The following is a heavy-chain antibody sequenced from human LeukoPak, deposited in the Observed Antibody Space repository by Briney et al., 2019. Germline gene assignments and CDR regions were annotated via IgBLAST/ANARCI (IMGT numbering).Heavy chain of an antibody. D-gene: IGHD6-13*01. J-gene: IGHJ3*02. Sequence: ASVKVSCKVSGYTFTSYYMHWVRQAPGQGLEWMGIINPSGGSTSYAQKFQGRVTITRDTSTSTVYMELSSLRSEDTAVYYCAREVGYSSSWYEGGENAFDIWGQGTMVTVSS. CDR3: AREVGYSSSWYEGGENAFDI. V-gene: IGHV1-46*01. CDR1: GYTFTSYY. CDR2: INPSGGST.